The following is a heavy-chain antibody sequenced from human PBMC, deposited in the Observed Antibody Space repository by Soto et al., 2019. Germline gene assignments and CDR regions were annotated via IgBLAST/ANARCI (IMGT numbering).Heavy chain of an antibody. CDR1: GFNFTNYG. CDR3: TIVRVADSALDH. J-gene: IGHJ4*02. CDR2: VSYEGSDT. V-gene: IGHV3-30*03. D-gene: IGHD3-10*02. Sequence: QVQLVESGGGVVRPGASLRLSCAASGFNFTNYGIHWVRQAPGKGLEWVAVVSYEGSDTFYADSVKGRFTISRDNSKNTLFLHMSNLRAEDTAMYYCTIVRVADSALDHWGQGTLVTVSS.